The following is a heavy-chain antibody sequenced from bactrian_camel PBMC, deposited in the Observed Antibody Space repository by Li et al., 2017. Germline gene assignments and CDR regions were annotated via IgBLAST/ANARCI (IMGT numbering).Heavy chain of an antibody. V-gene: IGHV3S9*01. CDR2: IDSDGKS. CDR1: GLHLSSAFC. J-gene: IGHJ4*01. D-gene: IGHD2*01. Sequence: HVQLVESGGGSVQAGGSLRLSCAGTGLHLSSAFCVGWFRQFPGKGREGVANIDSDGKSTYHDSVKGRFTVTKDNAKNTLYLQMNSLKPEDSAMYYCAADVVGGGWCGTQVELYPYWGQGTQVTVS. CDR3: AADVVGGGWCGTQVELYPY.